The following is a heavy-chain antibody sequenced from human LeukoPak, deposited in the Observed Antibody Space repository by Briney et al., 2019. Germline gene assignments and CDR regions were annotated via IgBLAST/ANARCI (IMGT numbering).Heavy chain of an antibody. D-gene: IGHD5-12*01. CDR3: AKGIGYGGMDV. CDR1: GFTFSGYG. Sequence: GGSLRLSCAASGFTFSGYGMHWVRQAPGKGLEWVAVISYDGHNEYYADSVKGRFTISRDNSKNTVLLQMNSLRVEDTAVYYCAKGIGYGGMDVWGQGTTLIVSS. J-gene: IGHJ6*02. CDR2: ISYDGHNE. V-gene: IGHV3-30*18.